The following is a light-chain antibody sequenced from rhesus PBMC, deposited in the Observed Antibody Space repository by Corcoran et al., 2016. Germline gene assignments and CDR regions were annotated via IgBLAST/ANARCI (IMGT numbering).Light chain of an antibody. V-gene: IGLV5-69*01. CDR1: SDINVGFYS. CDR2: HYSDSSF. CDR3: AIWHNGAYL. Sequence: QPVLTQPTSLSASPGASARLTCTLSSDINVGFYSIFWYQQKPGRPPLFLLFHYSDSSFHQGSGVPSRFSGSQEDSANTAFFLISGLQAEDEAVYDCAIWHNGAYLFGGGTRLTVL. J-gene: IGLJ1*01.